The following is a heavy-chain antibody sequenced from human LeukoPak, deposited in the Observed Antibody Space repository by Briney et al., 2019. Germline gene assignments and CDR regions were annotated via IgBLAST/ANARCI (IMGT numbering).Heavy chain of an antibody. V-gene: IGHV1-8*01. CDR1: GYTFTSYD. CDR2: MNPNSGNT. D-gene: IGHD6-13*01. CDR3: ARIAAAGNRRVNY. Sequence: ASVKVFCKASGYTFTSYDINWVRQATGQGLEWMGWMNPNSGNTGYAQKFQGRITMTRNTSISTAYMELSSLTSEDTAVYYCARIAAAGNRRVNYWGQGTLVTVSS. J-gene: IGHJ4*02.